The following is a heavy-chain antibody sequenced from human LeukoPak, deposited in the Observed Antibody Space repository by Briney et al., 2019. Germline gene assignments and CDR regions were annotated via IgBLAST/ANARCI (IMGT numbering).Heavy chain of an antibody. V-gene: IGHV4-34*01. J-gene: IGHJ3*02. CDR3: ARGKRWRDAFDI. CDR2: INHSGST. CDR1: GGSFSGYY. D-gene: IGHD4-23*01. Sequence: KPSETLSLTCAVDGGSFSGYYWSWIRQPPGKGLEWIGEINHSGSTNYNPSLKSRVTISVDTSKNQFSLKLSSVTAADTAVYYCARGKRWRDAFDIWGQGTMVTVSS.